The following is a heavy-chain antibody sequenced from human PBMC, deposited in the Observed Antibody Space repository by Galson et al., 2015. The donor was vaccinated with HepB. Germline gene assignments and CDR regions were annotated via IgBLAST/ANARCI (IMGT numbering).Heavy chain of an antibody. Sequence: SVKVSCKASGYTFTGYYIHWVRQAPGQGLEWKGWINPNSGGTKYAQKFQGWVTMSGDTSISTAYMELSRLRSDDTAVYYCARVGLQWPTAGMDVWGQGTTVTVSS. D-gene: IGHD4-11*01. CDR1: GYTFTGYY. CDR3: ARVGLQWPTAGMDV. V-gene: IGHV1-2*04. J-gene: IGHJ6*02. CDR2: INPNSGGT.